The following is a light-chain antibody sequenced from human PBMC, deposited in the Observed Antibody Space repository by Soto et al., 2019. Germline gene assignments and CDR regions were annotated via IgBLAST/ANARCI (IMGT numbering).Light chain of an antibody. CDR2: AVS. CDR1: QSVSNN. J-gene: IGKJ1*01. CDR3: QQYNNWPPTWT. Sequence: EILSTQSPASLSVSPGERATLSCRASQSVSNNLAWYQQKTGQAPRLLIYAVSSRPAGIPARFSGSGSGTEFTLNINSLQSEDFAVYYCQQYNNWPPTWTFGQGTKVDTK. V-gene: IGKV3-15*01.